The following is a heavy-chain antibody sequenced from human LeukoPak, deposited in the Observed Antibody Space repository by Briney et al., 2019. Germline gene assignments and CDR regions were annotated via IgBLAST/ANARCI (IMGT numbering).Heavy chain of an antibody. J-gene: IGHJ4*02. CDR2: IYYSGST. Sequence: SGPTLVYPTQTLTLTCTFSGFSLSSSGVGVGWIRQPPGKGLEWIGYIYYSGSTNYNPSLKSRVSISVDTSKNQFSLKLSSVTAADTAVYYCARTGSTVTMLYPFDHWGQGTLVTVSS. CDR3: ARTGSTVTMLYPFDH. CDR1: GFSLSSSGVG. V-gene: IGHV4-61*08. D-gene: IGHD4-17*01.